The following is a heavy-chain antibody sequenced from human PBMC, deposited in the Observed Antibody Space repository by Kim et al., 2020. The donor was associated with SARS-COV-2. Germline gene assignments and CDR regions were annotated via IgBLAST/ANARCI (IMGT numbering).Heavy chain of an antibody. CDR1: GGSFSGYY. CDR2: INHSGST. D-gene: IGHD6-13*01. J-gene: IGHJ6*02. CDR3: ARGMVSSSWSYYYYYYGMDV. Sequence: SETLSLTCAVYGGSFSGYYWSWIRQPPGKGLEWIGEINHSGSTNYNPSLKSRVTISVDTSKNQFSLKLSSVTAADTTVYYCARGMVSSSWSYYYYYYGMDVWRQVPPVTVTS. V-gene: IGHV4-34*01.